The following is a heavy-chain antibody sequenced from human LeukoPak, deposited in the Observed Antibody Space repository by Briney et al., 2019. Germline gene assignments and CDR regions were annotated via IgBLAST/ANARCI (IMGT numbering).Heavy chain of an antibody. V-gene: IGHV4-34*01. J-gene: IGHJ5*02. CDR2: SNHSGST. CDR3: ARRMARGYSYGYSGNWFDP. Sequence: SETLSLTCAVYGGSFSGYYWSWIRQSPGKGLEWIGESNHSGSTNYNPSLKSRVTISVDTSKNQFSLKLSSVTAADTAVYYCARRMARGYSYGYSGNWFDPWGQGTLVTVSS. D-gene: IGHD5-18*01. CDR1: GGSFSGYY.